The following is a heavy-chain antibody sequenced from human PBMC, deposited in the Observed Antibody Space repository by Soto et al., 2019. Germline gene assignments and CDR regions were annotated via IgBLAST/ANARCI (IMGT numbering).Heavy chain of an antibody. CDR2: IYYSGST. J-gene: IGHJ4*02. CDR3: ATSVGAGNSFFDH. D-gene: IGHD1-26*01. Sequence: PAETLSLTCNVSGGSISSGCYYWSWIRQHPGMDLEWSGYIYYSGSTYYNPALKSRVTISVDTSKNQFSLRLGYVTAADTAVYYWATSVGAGNSFFDHWGQGTLVTVSS. CDR1: GGSISSGCYY. V-gene: IGHV4-31*03.